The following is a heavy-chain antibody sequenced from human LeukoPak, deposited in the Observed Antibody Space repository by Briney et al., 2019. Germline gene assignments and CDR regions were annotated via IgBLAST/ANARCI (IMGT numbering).Heavy chain of an antibody. V-gene: IGHV1-18*01. CDR3: ARDRGDILSGLYMDV. CDR1: GYTFTRYG. D-gene: IGHD3-9*01. Sequence: ASVKVSCKASGYTFTRYGVSWVRQAPGQGLECMGWISAYNGHTNYAQKFQGRVTTTTDTSTSTASMELRSLRSDDTAVYYCARDRGDILSGLYMDVWGKGTTVTVSS. J-gene: IGHJ6*03. CDR2: ISAYNGHT.